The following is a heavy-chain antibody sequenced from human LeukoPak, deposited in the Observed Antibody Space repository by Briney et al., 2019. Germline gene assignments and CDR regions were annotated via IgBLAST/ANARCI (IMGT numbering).Heavy chain of an antibody. D-gene: IGHD3-3*01. CDR1: GGTFSSYA. J-gene: IGHJ3*02. Sequence: ASVKVSCKASGGTFSSYAISWVRQAPGQGLEWMGRIIPILGIANYAQKFQGRVTITADKSTSTAYMELSSLRSGDTAVYYCAKDGEWTFDIWGQGTLVTVSS. V-gene: IGHV1-69*04. CDR3: AKDGEWTFDI. CDR2: IIPILGIA.